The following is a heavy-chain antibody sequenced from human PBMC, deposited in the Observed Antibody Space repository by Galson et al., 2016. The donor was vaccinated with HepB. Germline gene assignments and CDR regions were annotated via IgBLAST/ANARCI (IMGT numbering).Heavy chain of an antibody. CDR2: ISSHNGNT. CDR1: GDTLGRSG. Sequence: SVKVSCKDSGDTLGRSGVTWVRQAPGQGLEWMGWISSHNGNTNYAQRFHGRVTMTTDRSTRTAYMELRSLRSDDTAVYYCARGGYYDSSGYCGRWGQGTLVTVSS. J-gene: IGHJ4*02. D-gene: IGHD3-22*01. V-gene: IGHV1-18*04. CDR3: ARGGYYDSSGYCGR.